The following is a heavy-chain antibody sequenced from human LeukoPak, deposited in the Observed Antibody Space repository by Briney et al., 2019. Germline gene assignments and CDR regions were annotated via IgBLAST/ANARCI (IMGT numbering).Heavy chain of an antibody. CDR3: ARMELAPDYYYYYMDV. Sequence: SETLSLTCTVSGGSISSSSYYWGWIRQPPGKGLEWIGSIYYSGSTYYNPSLKSRVTISVDTSKNQFSLKLSSVTAADTAVYYCARMELAPDYYYYYMDVWGKGTTVTVSS. CDR2: IYYSGST. J-gene: IGHJ6*03. V-gene: IGHV4-39*01. D-gene: IGHD1-26*01. CDR1: GGSISSSSYY.